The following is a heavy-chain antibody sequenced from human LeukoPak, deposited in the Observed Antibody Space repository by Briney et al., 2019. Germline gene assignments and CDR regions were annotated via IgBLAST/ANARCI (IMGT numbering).Heavy chain of an antibody. V-gene: IGHV4-59*01. J-gene: IGHJ4*02. CDR3: ARASQRMITTVRGVIPLPDY. D-gene: IGHD3-10*01. CDR2: IYYSGST. CDR1: GGSISSYY. Sequence: SETLSLTCTVSGGSISSYYWSWIRQPPGKGLEWIGYIYYSGSTNYNPSLKSRVTISVDTSKNQFSLKLSSVTAADTAVYYCARASQRMITTVRGVIPLPDYWGQGTLVTVSS.